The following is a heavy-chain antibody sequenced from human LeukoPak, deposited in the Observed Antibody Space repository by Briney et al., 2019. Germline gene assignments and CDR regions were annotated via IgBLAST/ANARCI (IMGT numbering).Heavy chain of an antibody. CDR3: ARETFHCTTTICYPYYFDF. Sequence: SQTLSLTCSVSGGSINTGDYYWSWIRQHPGKGLEWVGYIYHSGNTYYNPSLRSRLTISVDTSKNQFSLKLSSVTAADTAVYYCARETFHCTTTICYPYYFDFWGQRILVTVSS. CDR2: IYHSGNT. D-gene: IGHD2-2*01. J-gene: IGHJ4*02. V-gene: IGHV4-31*03. CDR1: GGSINTGDYY.